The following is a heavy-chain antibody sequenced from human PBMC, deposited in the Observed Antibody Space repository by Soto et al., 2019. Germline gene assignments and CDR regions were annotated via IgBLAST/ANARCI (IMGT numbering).Heavy chain of an antibody. J-gene: IGHJ3*02. CDR3: ARYSAIGFGGYAFDI. CDR2: INHSGST. D-gene: IGHD2-2*01. V-gene: IGHV4-34*01. Sequence: QVQLQQWGAGLLKPSETLSLTCAVYGGSFSGYYWSWIRQPPGKGLEWIGQINHSGSTNYNPSLKSRVTISLDTSKNQFSLKLSSVTAADTAVYYCARYSAIGFGGYAFDIWGQGTMVTVSS. CDR1: GGSFSGYY.